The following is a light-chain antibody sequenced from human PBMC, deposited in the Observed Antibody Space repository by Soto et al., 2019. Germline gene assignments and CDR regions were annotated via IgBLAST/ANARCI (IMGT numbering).Light chain of an antibody. J-gene: IGKJ2*01. CDR2: DVS. CDR1: QSTSRW. V-gene: IGKV1-5*01. CDR3: QHYNSYA. Sequence: DIQMTQSPSTLSASVGDRVTITCRTSQSTSRWLAWYQQKPGKAPKLLIYDVSSLESGVPSMFSGSGSGTEFTLTISSLQPDDFATYYCQHYNSYAFGQGTKLEIK.